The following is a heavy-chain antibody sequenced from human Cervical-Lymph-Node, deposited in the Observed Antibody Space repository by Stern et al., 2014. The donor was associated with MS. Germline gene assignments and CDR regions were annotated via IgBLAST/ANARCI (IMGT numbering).Heavy chain of an antibody. D-gene: IGHD3-16*01. V-gene: IGHV1-2*06. Sequence: VQLGQSGAEVKKPGASVKVSCTASGYTFTGYYIHWVRQAPGQGLEWMGRINPNNGDTIYAQKVQDRVTMTRDTSISTAYMELSRLKSDDTAVYYCARDYAGAPYAPRDWGQGTLVTVSS. CDR1: GYTFTGYY. J-gene: IGHJ4*02. CDR3: ARDYAGAPYAPRD. CDR2: INPNNGDT.